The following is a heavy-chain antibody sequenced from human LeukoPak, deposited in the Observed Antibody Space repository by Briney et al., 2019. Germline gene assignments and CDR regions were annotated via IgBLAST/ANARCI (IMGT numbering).Heavy chain of an antibody. D-gene: IGHD3-22*01. CDR3: AREDSAYDSSGYYYYYYGMDV. Sequence: GGSLRLSCAASGFTFSDYYMSWIRQAPGKGLEWVSSISGSSNYIYYADSVKGRFTISRDNAKNSLYLQMNSLRAEDTAVYYCAREDSAYDSSGYYYYYYGMDVWGQGTTVTVSS. CDR2: ISGSSNYI. CDR1: GFTFSDYY. V-gene: IGHV3-11*06. J-gene: IGHJ6*02.